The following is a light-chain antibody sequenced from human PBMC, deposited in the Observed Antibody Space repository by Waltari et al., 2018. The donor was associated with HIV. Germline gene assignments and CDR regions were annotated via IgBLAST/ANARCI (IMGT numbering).Light chain of an antibody. V-gene: IGKV3-15*01. Sequence: EIVMTQSPATLSVSPGERATLSCRASQSVSSNLAWYQQKPGQAPRLLIYGASTRATGIPARFSGSGSGTEFTLTSSSLQSEDFAGYYCQQYKNWPSFTFGPGTKVDIK. J-gene: IGKJ3*01. CDR3: QQYKNWPSFT. CDR1: QSVSSN. CDR2: GAS.